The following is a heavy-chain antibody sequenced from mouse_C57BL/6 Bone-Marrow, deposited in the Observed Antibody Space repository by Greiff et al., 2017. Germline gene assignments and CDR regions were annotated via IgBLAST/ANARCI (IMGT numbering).Heavy chain of an antibody. CDR3: ARAYYSTRGLGY. J-gene: IGHJ3*01. CDR2: INPSTGGT. CDR1: GYSFTGYY. V-gene: IGHV1-42*01. Sequence: EVQLQQSGPELVKPGASVKISCKASGYSFTGYYMNWVKQSPEKSLEWIGEINPSTGGTTYNQKFKAKATLTVDKSSSTAYMQLKSLTSEDSAVYYCARAYYSTRGLGYWGQGTLVTVSA. D-gene: IGHD2-5*01.